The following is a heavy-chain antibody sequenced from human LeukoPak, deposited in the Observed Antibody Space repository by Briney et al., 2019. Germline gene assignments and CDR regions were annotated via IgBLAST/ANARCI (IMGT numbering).Heavy chain of an antibody. Sequence: ASVKVSCKASGYTFTSYGISWVRQAPGQGLEWMGWISAYNGNTNYAQKLQGRVTMATDTSTSTAYMELRSLRSDDTAVYYCARDIATTGTLDYWGQGTLVTVSS. V-gene: IGHV1-18*01. D-gene: IGHD1-1*01. J-gene: IGHJ4*02. CDR3: ARDIATTGTLDY. CDR2: ISAYNGNT. CDR1: GYTFTSYG.